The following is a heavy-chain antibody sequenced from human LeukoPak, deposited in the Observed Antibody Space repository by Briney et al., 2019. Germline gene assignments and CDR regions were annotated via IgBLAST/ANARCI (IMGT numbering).Heavy chain of an antibody. V-gene: IGHV4-39*07. Sequence: PSETLSLTCTVSGGSISSSSYYWGWIRQPPGKGLEWIGSIYYSGSTYYNPSLKSRVTISVDTSKNQFSLKLSSVTAADTAVYYCARDLRVTMVRGRGWFDPWGQGTLVTVSS. D-gene: IGHD3-10*01. CDR1: GGSISSSSYY. J-gene: IGHJ5*02. CDR2: IYYSGST. CDR3: ARDLRVTMVRGRGWFDP.